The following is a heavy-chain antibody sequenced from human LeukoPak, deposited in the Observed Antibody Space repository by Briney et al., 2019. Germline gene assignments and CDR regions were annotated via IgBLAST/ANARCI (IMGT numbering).Heavy chain of an antibody. V-gene: IGHV3-7*01. CDR3: ARAGGTYYGIAFDI. CDR1: GFTFSSYW. D-gene: IGHD1-26*01. Sequence: GGSLRLSCAASGFTFSSYWMSWVRQAPGKGLEWVANIKQDGSEKYYVDSVKGRFTISRDNAKNSLYLQMNSQRAEDTAVYYCARAGGTYYGIAFDIWGQGTMVTVSS. J-gene: IGHJ3*02. CDR2: IKQDGSEK.